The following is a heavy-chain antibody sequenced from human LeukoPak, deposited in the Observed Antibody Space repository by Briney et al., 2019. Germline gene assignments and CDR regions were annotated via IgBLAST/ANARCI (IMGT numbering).Heavy chain of an antibody. CDR3: ARGGWNKFDY. V-gene: IGHV4-39*07. Sequence: SETLSLTCTVSGGSIRSNNYYWGWIRQPPGKGLEWIGSIYYHGSTYYNPSLKSRVTISVDTSKNQVSLKLSSVTAADTAVYYCARGGWNKFDYWGQGTLVTVSS. CDR2: IYYHGST. J-gene: IGHJ4*02. D-gene: IGHD3-22*01. CDR1: GGSIRSNNYY.